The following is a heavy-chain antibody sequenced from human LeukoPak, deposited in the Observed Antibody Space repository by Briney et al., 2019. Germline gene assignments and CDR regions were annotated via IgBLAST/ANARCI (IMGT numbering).Heavy chain of an antibody. CDR3: ARDSGSTAYGDNGVDY. V-gene: IGHV4-59*01. Sequence: PSETLSLTCTVSGGSINNYYWNWIRQPPGKGLEWIGHIYNTGSTNYNPYLKSRVTISMDTSKNQFSLKLSSMTAADTAVYYCARDSGSTAYGDNGVDYWGQGTLVTVSS. J-gene: IGHJ4*02. CDR1: GGSINNYY. D-gene: IGHD4/OR15-4a*01. CDR2: IYNTGST.